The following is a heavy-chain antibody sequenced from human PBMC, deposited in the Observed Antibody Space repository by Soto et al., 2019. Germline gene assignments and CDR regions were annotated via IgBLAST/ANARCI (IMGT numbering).Heavy chain of an antibody. CDR1: GFTFSSYA. D-gene: IGHD6-13*01. Sequence: PGXSLRLACAASGFTFSSYALSWFRQAPVKGLEWVSAISGSGGSTYYADSVKGRFTISRDNSKNTLYLQMNSLRAEDTAVYYCAKRLIAAAGTSVYFDYWGQGTLVTVSS. J-gene: IGHJ4*02. CDR3: AKRLIAAAGTSVYFDY. V-gene: IGHV3-23*01. CDR2: ISGSGGST.